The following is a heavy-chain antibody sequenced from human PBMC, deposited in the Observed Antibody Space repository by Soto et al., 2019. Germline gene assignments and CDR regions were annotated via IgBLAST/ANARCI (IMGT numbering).Heavy chain of an antibody. CDR1: GGTFSSYT. D-gene: IGHD4-17*01. CDR3: VVTTGSYYYYYYMDV. V-gene: IGHV1-69*02. J-gene: IGHJ6*03. Sequence: SVKVSCKASGGTFSSYTISWVRQAPGQGLEWMGRIIPILGIANYAQKFQGRVTITADKSTSTAYMELSSLRSEDTAVYYCVVTTGSYYYYYYMDVWGKGTTVTVSS. CDR2: IIPILGIA.